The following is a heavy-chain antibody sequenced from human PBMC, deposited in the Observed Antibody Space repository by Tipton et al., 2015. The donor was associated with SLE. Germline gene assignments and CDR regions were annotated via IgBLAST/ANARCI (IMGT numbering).Heavy chain of an antibody. J-gene: IGHJ4*02. V-gene: IGHV4-34*01. Sequence: TLSLTCAVYGGSFSGYYWSWIRQSPGKGLEWIGEINHSGSTNYNPSLKSRVTISVDTSKNQFSLKLSSVTAADTAVYYCARGPFLSDRGRSLDYWGQGTLVTVSS. CDR1: GGSFSGYY. CDR3: ARGPFLSDRGRSLDY. D-gene: IGHD2/OR15-2a*01. CDR2: INHSGST.